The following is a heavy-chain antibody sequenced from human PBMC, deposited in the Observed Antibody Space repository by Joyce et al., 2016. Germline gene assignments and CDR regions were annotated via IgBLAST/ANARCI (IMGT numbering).Heavy chain of an antibody. CDR3: ASGVAGYCSSSTCPRPLDV. CDR2: IIPGFVTP. V-gene: IGHV1-69*14. Sequence: QVHLVQSGAEVKMPGSSVKVSCTASGGSFGAQTFNWGRQTPGQGLEWMGGIIPGFVTPNYAQKFQGTVSITADTGTSTVFMEVRSLTSDDTAMYYCASGVAGYCSSSTCPRPLDVWGQGTMVIVS. D-gene: IGHD2-2*01. CDR1: GGSFGAQT. J-gene: IGHJ3*01.